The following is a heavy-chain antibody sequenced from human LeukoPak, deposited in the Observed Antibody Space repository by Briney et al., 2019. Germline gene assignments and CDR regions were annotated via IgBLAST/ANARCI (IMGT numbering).Heavy chain of an antibody. V-gene: IGHV4-38-2*02. CDR3: ARVWYSSSWYSNWFDP. D-gene: IGHD6-13*01. CDR1: GYSISSGYY. CDR2: IYHSGST. Sequence: PSETLSLTCTVSGYSISSGYYWGWIRQPPGKGLEWIGSIYHSGSTNYNPSLKSRVTISVDTSKNQFSLKLSSVTAADTAVYYCARVWYSSSWYSNWFDPWGQGTLVTVSS. J-gene: IGHJ5*02.